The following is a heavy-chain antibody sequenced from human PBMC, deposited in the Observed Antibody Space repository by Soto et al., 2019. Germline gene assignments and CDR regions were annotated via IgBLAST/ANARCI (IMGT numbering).Heavy chain of an antibody. CDR2: ISYDGSNK. V-gene: IGHV3-30*18. D-gene: IGHD2-2*01. CDR3: AKGPAIVLVPAAMNYYDGMDV. CDR1: GFTFSSYG. J-gene: IGHJ6*02. Sequence: QVQLVESGGGVVQPGRSLRLSCAASGFTFSSYGMHWVRQAPGKGLEWVAVISYDGSNKYYADSVKGRFTISRDNSTNKLYLQMNSLRAEDTSVYYCAKGPAIVLVPAAMNYYDGMDVWGQGTTVTVSS.